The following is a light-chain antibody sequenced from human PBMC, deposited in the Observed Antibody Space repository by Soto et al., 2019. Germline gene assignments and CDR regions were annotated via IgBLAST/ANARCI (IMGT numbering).Light chain of an antibody. CDR2: SSN. CDR3: AAWDGSLNVVL. V-gene: IGLV1-44*01. CDR1: SSNIGTNT. Sequence: QSVLTQPPSASGTPGQRVTISCSGSSSNIGTNTVNWYQQFPRSAPKLLMYSSNQRPSGVPDRFSGSKSGTSASLAISGLQYEDEADYYCAAWDGSLNVVLFGGGTKLTVL. J-gene: IGLJ3*02.